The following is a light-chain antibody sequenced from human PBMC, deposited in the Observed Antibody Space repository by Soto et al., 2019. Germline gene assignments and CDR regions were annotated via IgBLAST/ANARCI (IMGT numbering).Light chain of an antibody. CDR1: QSVNNH. J-gene: IGKJ2*01. V-gene: IGKV3-15*01. Sequence: EVLMTQSPATLSVSLGERATLSCRASQSVNNHLAWYQQRPGQAPRLLIYAASTRATGVPARFSGSGSRTEFTPTIISLQSEDFAVYYCQQYNHWPPYTFGQGTKLEIK. CDR2: AAS. CDR3: QQYNHWPPYT.